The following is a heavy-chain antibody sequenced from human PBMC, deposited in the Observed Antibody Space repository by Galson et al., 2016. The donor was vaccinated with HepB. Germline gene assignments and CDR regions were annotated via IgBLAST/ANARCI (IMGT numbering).Heavy chain of an antibody. CDR1: GFTVSSNY. V-gene: IGHV3-53*01. J-gene: IGHJ4*02. CDR2: IYSDGTT. CDR3: ARGPRYFDS. Sequence: SLRLSCAASGFTVSSNYMSWVRQAPGKGLEWVSVIYSDGTTYYAHSVKGRFTISRDTSKNTLFLQMNNLRAEDTAVYYCARGPRYFDSWGQGTLVTVSS.